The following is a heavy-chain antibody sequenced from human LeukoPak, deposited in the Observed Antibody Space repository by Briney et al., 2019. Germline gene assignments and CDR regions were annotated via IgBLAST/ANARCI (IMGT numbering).Heavy chain of an antibody. CDR2: IYYSGST. D-gene: IGHD3-10*01. CDR1: GGSISSSSYY. V-gene: IGHV4-39*01. Sequence: PSETLSLTCTVSGGSISSSSYYWGWIRQPPGKGLEWIGSIYYSGSTYYNPSLKSRVTTSVDTSKNQFSLKLSSVTAADTAVYYCARYLMVRGVINYWGQGTLVTVSS. CDR3: ARYLMVRGVINY. J-gene: IGHJ4*02.